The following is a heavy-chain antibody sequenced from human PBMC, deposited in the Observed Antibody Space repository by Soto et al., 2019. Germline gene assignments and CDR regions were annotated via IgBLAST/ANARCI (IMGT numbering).Heavy chain of an antibody. CDR2: ISGSGGST. J-gene: IGHJ4*02. CDR1: VFTFSNYG. V-gene: IGHV3-23*01. D-gene: IGHD2-21*01. CDR3: ATIIVVTSPFDY. Sequence: GGSLRVSWVRSVFTFSNYGMTWVRQAPGKGLEWVSAISGSGGSTFYADSLKGRFTVSRDNAKNVVYLQMNSLRAEDTAVYYCATIIVVTSPFDYWGQGTVVTVSS.